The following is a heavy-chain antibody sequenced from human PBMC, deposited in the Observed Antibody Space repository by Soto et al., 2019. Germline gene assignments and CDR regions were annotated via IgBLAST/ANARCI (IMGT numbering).Heavy chain of an antibody. Sequence: EVQLLESGGGLVQPGGSLRLSCVASGFTFSSYAMSWVRQAPGKGLEWVSGISGGGGSTDYADSVKGRFTISRDNSKNTLHLQVISLRAEDTALYYCAKGVRNWNAPLDYWGQVTLVTVSS. D-gene: IGHD1-1*01. CDR3: AKGVRNWNAPLDY. CDR1: GFTFSSYA. CDR2: ISGGGGST. V-gene: IGHV3-23*01. J-gene: IGHJ4*02.